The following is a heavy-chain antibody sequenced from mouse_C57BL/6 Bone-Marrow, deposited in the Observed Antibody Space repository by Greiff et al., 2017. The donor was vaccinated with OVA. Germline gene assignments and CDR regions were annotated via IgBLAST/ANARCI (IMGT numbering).Heavy chain of an antibody. CDR1: GFTFSDYG. CDR2: ISSGSSTI. Sequence: EVKLMESGGGLVKPGGSLKLSCAASGFTFSDYGMHWVRQAPEKGLEWVAYISSGSSTIYYADTLKGRFTISIDNAKNTLFLPMTSLRSEDTAMYYGARINCGYFDVWGTGTTVTVSS. V-gene: IGHV5-17*01. D-gene: IGHD4-1*02. CDR3: ARINCGYFDV. J-gene: IGHJ1*03.